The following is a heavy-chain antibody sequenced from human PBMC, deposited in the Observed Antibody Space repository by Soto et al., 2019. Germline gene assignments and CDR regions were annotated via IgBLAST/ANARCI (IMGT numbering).Heavy chain of an antibody. CDR1: GESVASNSAA. J-gene: IGHJ6*02. CDR3: ARGEDCSSTSCLYGMDV. D-gene: IGHD2-2*01. Sequence: SPSLSLTCVMSGESVASNSAAWNWIKQSPSRGLEWLGRTYYRSKWYNDYAVSVKSRITINPDTSKNQFSLQLNSVTPEDTAVYYCARGEDCSSTSCLYGMDVWGQGTTVTVSS. CDR2: TYYRSKWYN. V-gene: IGHV6-1*01.